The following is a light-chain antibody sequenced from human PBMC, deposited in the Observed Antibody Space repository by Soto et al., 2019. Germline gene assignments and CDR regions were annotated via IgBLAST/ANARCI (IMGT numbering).Light chain of an antibody. J-gene: IGLJ3*02. CDR1: SSDVGAYKY. CDR3: TSYVGNDIWV. Sequence: QSALTQPPAASGSPGQSVTISCTGTSSDVGAYKYVSWYQQYPGKAPKLMIYAVTKRPSGVPDRFSGSKSGNTASLTVSGLQAEDEDDYYCTSYVGNDIWVFGGGTKVTVL. CDR2: AVT. V-gene: IGLV2-8*01.